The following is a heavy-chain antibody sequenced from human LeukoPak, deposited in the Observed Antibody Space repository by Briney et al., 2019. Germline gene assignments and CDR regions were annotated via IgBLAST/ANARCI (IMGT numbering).Heavy chain of an antibody. Sequence: PGGSLRLSCEGSGFTFGNHYMSWLRQASGKGLEWVSYIHSGGGDIYYADSVKGRFTISRDNAKNSLYLQMNSLRAEDTAVYYCARGHFGLDVWGQGTTVTVSS. J-gene: IGHJ6*02. CDR2: IHSGGGDI. CDR1: GFTFGNHY. V-gene: IGHV3-11*01. CDR3: ARGHFGLDV.